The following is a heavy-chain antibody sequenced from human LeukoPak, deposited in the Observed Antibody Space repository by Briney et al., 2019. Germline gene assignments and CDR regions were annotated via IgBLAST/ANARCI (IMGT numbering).Heavy chain of an antibody. V-gene: IGHV1-69*05. CDR1: GGTFSSYA. J-gene: IGHJ5*02. CDR3: ARSTSDGDYWFDP. D-gene: IGHD2-21*02. CDR2: IIPIFGTA. Sequence: GASVKVSCKASGGTFSSYAISWVRQAPGQGLEWMGGIIPIFGTANYAQKFQGRVTITTDESTSTVYMELSSLRSEDTAVYYCARSTSDGDYWFDPWGQGTLVTVSS.